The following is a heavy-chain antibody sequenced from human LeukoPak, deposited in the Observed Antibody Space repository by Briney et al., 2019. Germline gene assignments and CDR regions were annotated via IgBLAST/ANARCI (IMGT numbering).Heavy chain of an antibody. D-gene: IGHD3-10*02. CDR2: ISRSGSTK. Sequence: GGSLRLSCAASGFIFSDYWMRWIRQAPGKGLEWVSSISRSGSTKYYADSVKGRFTTSRDNAKNSLYLQMNSLRAEDTAVYYCAELGITMIGGVWGKGTTVTISS. CDR3: AELGITMIGGV. V-gene: IGHV3-11*04. CDR1: GFIFSDYW. J-gene: IGHJ6*04.